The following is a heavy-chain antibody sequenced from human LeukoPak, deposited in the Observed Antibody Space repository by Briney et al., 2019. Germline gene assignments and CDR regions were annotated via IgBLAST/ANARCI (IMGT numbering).Heavy chain of an antibody. D-gene: IGHD2-2*01. J-gene: IGHJ4*02. V-gene: IGHV3-33*01. CDR2: IWYDGSNK. CDR3: ARGGACSRTSCYTYFDC. CDR1: GFTLSIYG. Sequence: GRSLRLSCAASGFTLSIYGMHWVRQAPGKGLEWVATIWYDGSNKYYADSVQGRFTISRDNSKNTLYLQMSSLRAEDTAVYYCARGGACSRTSCYTYFDCWGQGTLVTVSS.